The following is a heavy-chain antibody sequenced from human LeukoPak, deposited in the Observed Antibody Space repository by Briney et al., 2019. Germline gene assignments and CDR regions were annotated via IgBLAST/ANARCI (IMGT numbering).Heavy chain of an antibody. J-gene: IGHJ4*02. CDR3: AKQLGISNHFDS. V-gene: IGHV3-23*01. Sequence: GGSLRLSCAASRFIFSYYAMSWVRQAPGKGLEWVSAISAGAGSTYYADSVKGRFTISRDNSKNTLYLQMNSLRVEDTALYYCAKQLGISNHFDSWGQGTLVTVSS. CDR1: RFIFSYYA. D-gene: IGHD7-27*01. CDR2: ISAGAGST.